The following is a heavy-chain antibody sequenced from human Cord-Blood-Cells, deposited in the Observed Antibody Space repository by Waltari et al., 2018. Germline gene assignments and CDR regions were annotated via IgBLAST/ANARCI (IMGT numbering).Heavy chain of an antibody. V-gene: IGHV3-30-3*01. J-gene: IGHJ4*02. D-gene: IGHD1-1*01. CDR2: ISYDGSNK. CDR1: GFTFSSYA. Sequence: QVQLVESGGGVVQPGRSLRLSCAASGFTFSSYAMHGVRQAPGKGLEWVAVISYDGSNKYYADSVKGRFTISRDNSKNTLYLQMNSLRAEDTAVYYCARGTYFDYWGQGTLVTVSS. CDR3: ARGTYFDY.